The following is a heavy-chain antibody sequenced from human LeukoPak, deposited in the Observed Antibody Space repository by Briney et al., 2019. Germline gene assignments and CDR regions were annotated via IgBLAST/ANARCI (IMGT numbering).Heavy chain of an antibody. Sequence: PSETLSLTCTVSGGSISSYYWGWIRQSPGKGLEWIGWSHHRGSTSYNPSLKSRVAISVDTSKDQFSLKLTSVTAADTAVYYCTRDRELGYWGPGTLVIVSS. V-gene: IGHV4-59*01. CDR1: GGSISSYY. J-gene: IGHJ4*02. D-gene: IGHD1-1*01. CDR3: TRDRELGY. CDR2: SHHRGST.